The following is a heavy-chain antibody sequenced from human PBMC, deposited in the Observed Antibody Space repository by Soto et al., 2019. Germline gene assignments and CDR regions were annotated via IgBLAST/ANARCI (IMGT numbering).Heavy chain of an antibody. CDR3: AKGTGSDSGRY. Sequence: EVQLLESGGGLVQPGGSLRLSCAASGFTFSSYVMNWVRQAPGMGLEWVSAISGSGGNTYYADSVKGRFTISRDNSKNTLYLQMNSLRVDDTAVYYCAKGTGSDSGRYWGQGTLVTVSS. D-gene: IGHD3-10*01. CDR2: ISGSGGNT. V-gene: IGHV3-23*01. J-gene: IGHJ4*02. CDR1: GFTFSSYV.